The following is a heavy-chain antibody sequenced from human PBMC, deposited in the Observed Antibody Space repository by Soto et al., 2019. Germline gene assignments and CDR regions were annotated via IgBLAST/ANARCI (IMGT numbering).Heavy chain of an antibody. CDR2: INPNNGDT. J-gene: IGHJ6*02. D-gene: IGHD3-22*01. Sequence: QVQLVQSGAEVNKPGASVKVSCKASGYPFTGYYLHWVRQAPGQGLEWMGYINPNNGDTNFAQNFQGRVTLTRDTSISTAYMELSRLSSDDTAVYYCERNSNPGYHYYYGLDVWGQGTTVTVSS. CDR3: ERNSNPGYHYYYGLDV. CDR1: GYPFTGYY. V-gene: IGHV1-2*02.